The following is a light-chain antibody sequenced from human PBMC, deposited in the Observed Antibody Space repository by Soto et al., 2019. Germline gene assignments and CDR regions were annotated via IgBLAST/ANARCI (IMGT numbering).Light chain of an antibody. CDR2: DVS. J-gene: IGLJ2*01. CDR1: SSDVGTYNY. CDR3: SSYTGSSTSVI. V-gene: IGLV2-14*03. Sequence: SALTQPASVSGSPGQSITISCTGTSSDVGTYNYVSWYQQHPGKAPKVMIYDVSNRPSGVSNRFSGSKSGNTASLTISGLQDEDEADYYCSSYTGSSTSVIFGGGTKLTVL.